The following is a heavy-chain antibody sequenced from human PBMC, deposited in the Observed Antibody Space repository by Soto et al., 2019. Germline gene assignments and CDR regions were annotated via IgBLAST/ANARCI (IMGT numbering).Heavy chain of an antibody. CDR3: ARGPYDYVWGSDPTHFDY. D-gene: IGHD3-16*01. CDR2: ISSSGSTI. V-gene: IGHV3-11*01. Sequence: QVQLVESGGGLVKPGGSLRLSCAASGFTFSDYYMSWIRQAPGKGLEWVSYISSSGSTIYYADSVKGRFTISRNNAKQPLYLEMNSLKAEDTAAYYCARGPYDYVWGSDPTHFDYWGPGALVTV. CDR1: GFTFSDYY. J-gene: IGHJ4*02.